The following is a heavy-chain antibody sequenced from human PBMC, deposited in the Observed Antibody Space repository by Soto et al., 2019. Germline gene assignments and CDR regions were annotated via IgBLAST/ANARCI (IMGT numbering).Heavy chain of an antibody. CDR1: GGSISSGGYS. CDR2: IYYSGST. D-gene: IGHD2-8*02. V-gene: IGHV4-31*03. CDR3: ARDKITGLFDY. J-gene: IGHJ4*02. Sequence: PSETLSLTCTVSGGSISSGGYSWTWIRQHPGKGLEWIGYIYYSGSTYYKPSLKSRLTISVDTSKNHLSLKLSSVTAADTAVYYCARDKITGLFDYWGQGTLVTVSS.